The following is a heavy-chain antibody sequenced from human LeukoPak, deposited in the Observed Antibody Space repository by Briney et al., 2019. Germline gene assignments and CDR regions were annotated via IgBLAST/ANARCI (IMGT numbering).Heavy chain of an antibody. CDR3: ARDLSRVVVVVPAAYFDY. J-gene: IGHJ4*02. CDR1: GFTFGSYW. D-gene: IGHD2-2*01. V-gene: IGHV3-7*03. CDR2: IKQDGSEK. Sequence: PGGSLRLSCAASGFTFGSYWMSWVRQAPGKGLEWVANIKQDGSEKYYVDSVKGRFTISRDNAKNSLYLQMNSLRAEDTAVYYCARDLSRVVVVVPAAYFDYWGQGTLVTVSS.